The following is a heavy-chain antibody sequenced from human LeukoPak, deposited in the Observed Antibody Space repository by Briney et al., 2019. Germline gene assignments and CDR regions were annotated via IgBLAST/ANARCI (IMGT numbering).Heavy chain of an antibody. CDR3: VRGSGWYESLYYFDY. V-gene: IGHV4-38-2*02. J-gene: IGHJ4*02. CDR2: IYHGGST. CDR1: GYSISSGYY. Sequence: SETLSLTCTVSGYSISSGYYWGWIRQSPGKGLEWIGSIYHGGSTYYNPSLRSRVIVSVDTSKNHFSLKMSSVTAADTAVYYCVRGSGWYESLYYFDYWGQGTLVTVSS. D-gene: IGHD6-19*01.